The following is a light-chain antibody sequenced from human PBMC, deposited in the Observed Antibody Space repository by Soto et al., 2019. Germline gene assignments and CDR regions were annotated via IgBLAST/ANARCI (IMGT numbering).Light chain of an antibody. CDR3: QQFSSYPLT. CDR2: DAS. Sequence: EFVLTQSPGTLSLSPVSRATLSCRDSQTVRNNYLAWYQQKPGQAPRLLIYDASSRATGIPDRFSGGGSGTDFTLTISRLEPEDFAVYYCQQFSSYPLTFGGGTKVDIK. CDR1: QTVRNNY. V-gene: IGKV3-20*01. J-gene: IGKJ4*01.